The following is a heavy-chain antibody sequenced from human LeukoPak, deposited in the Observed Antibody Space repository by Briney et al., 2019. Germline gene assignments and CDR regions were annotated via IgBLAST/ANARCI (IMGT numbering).Heavy chain of an antibody. J-gene: IGHJ4*02. D-gene: IGHD2-2*01. CDR3: ARQPDEVPAAPIDY. V-gene: IGHV1-18*01. CDR1: GYTFTSYG. Sequence: ASVTVSCKASGYTFTSYGISWVRQAPGQGLEWMGWISAYNGNTNYAQKLQGRVTITTETSTRKAYMELRSLRSDDTAVYYCARQPDEVPAAPIDYWGQGTLVTVSS. CDR2: ISAYNGNT.